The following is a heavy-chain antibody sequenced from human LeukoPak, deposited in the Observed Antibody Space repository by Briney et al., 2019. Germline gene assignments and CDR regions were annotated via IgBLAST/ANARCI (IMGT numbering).Heavy chain of an antibody. CDR1: GFTFDDYA. V-gene: IGHV3-9*01. CDR2: ISWNSGNV. D-gene: IGHD5-18*01. J-gene: IGHJ6*03. Sequence: GGSLRLSCVASGFTFDDYAMHWVRQAPGKGLEWVSGISWNSGNVGYADFVKGRFSISRDNPKNTLSLQVSSLRAEDTAIYYCAKGLKTAVGPYKGYHYYMDVWGKGTAVTVSS. CDR3: AKGLKTAVGPYKGYHYYMDV.